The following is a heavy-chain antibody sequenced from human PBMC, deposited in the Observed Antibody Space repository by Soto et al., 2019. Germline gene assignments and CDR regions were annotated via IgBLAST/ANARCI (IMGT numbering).Heavy chain of an antibody. V-gene: IGHV3-30*18. D-gene: IGHD3-3*01. CDR1: GFTFSSYG. J-gene: IGHJ4*02. Sequence: GGSLRLSCAASGFTFSSYGMHWVRQAPGKGLEWVAVISYDGSNKYYADSVKGRFTISRDNSKNTLYLQMNSLRAEDTAVYYCAKDRRYDFWSGVDYWGQGTLVTVSS. CDR2: ISYDGSNK. CDR3: AKDRRYDFWSGVDY.